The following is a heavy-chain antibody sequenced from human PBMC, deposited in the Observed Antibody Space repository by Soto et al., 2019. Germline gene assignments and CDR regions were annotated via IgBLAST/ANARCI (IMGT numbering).Heavy chain of an antibody. CDR3: TRHFATWFDP. CDR2: IKQAGSEN. CDR1: GFPFSSNW. J-gene: IGHJ5*02. D-gene: IGHD3-3*02. Sequence: EVQLVESGGGLVQPGGSLRLFSAASGFPFSSNWMTWLRQAPGKGLEWVANIKQAGSENKYVDSVKGRFTIYRDNAKNSLDQQINSLRPEDTAVYYCTRHFATWFDPCGQGGLVTVTS. V-gene: IGHV3-7*05.